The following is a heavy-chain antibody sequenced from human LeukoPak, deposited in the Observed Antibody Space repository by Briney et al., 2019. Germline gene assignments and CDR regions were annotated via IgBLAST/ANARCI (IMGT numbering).Heavy chain of an antibody. CDR3: AKDWSCDY. V-gene: IGHV3-23*01. D-gene: IGHD1-26*01. CDR2: ISDSGGKT. J-gene: IGHJ4*02. CDR1: GFTFSNSA. Sequence: PGGSLRLSCAASGFTFSNSAMTWVRQAPGKGLEWVSAISDSGGKTHYADSVKGRFTISRDNSKNTLHLQMNSLRVEDTAIYYCAKDWSCDYWGQGTLITVSS.